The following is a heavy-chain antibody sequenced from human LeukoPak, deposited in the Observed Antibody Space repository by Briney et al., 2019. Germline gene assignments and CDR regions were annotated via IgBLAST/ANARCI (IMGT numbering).Heavy chain of an antibody. J-gene: IGHJ6*02. CDR2: LYNGGGT. CDR1: GASISYYF. D-gene: IGHD1-26*01. Sequence: SETLSLTCTVSGASISYYFWSWIRQPPGKGLEWIGYLYNGGGTNYNPSLKSRATISVDTSKNQFSLNLRSVTAADTAVYYCARGWEPRDYYYGMDVWGQGTTVIVSS. V-gene: IGHV4-59*01. CDR3: ARGWEPRDYYYGMDV.